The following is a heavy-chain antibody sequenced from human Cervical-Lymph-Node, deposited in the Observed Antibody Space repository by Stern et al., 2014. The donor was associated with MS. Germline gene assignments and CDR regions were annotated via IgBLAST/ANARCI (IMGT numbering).Heavy chain of an antibody. CDR3: AGGSLGH. J-gene: IGHJ4*02. Sequence: MQLVQSGAEVKKPGASVKVSCKASGYIFTSYYMHWVRQAPGQGLEWMGTINPSGDTTSYAQRFQGRVTMTRDTSTSTVYMELSSLRSEDTAVYYCAGGSLGHWGQGTLVTVSS. V-gene: IGHV1-46*01. CDR1: GYIFTSYY. CDR2: INPSGDTT. D-gene: IGHD7-27*01.